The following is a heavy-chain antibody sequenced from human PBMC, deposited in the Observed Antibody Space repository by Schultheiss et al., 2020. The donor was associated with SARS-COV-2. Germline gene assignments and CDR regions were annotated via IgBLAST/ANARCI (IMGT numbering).Heavy chain of an antibody. CDR1: GFTFSSYS. V-gene: IGHV3-48*02. D-gene: IGHD3-10*01. CDR2: ISSSSSTI. Sequence: GGSLRLSCAASGFTFSSYSMNWVRQAPGKGLEWVSYISSSSSTIYYADSVKGRFTISRDNAKNSLYLQMNSLRDEDTAVYYCARDPHYYYGSGGDLDYWGQGTLVTVSS. CDR3: ARDPHYYYGSGGDLDY. J-gene: IGHJ4*02.